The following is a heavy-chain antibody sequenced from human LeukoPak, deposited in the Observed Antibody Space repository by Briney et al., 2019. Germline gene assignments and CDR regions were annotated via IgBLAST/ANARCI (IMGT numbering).Heavy chain of an antibody. Sequence: PSETLSLTCTVSGDSISSYYWSWIRQPPGKGLEWIGCIYYSGSTNYNPSLKSRVTISVDTSKNQFSLKLSSVTAADTAVYYCARQGNSPFDYWGQGTLVTVSS. D-gene: IGHD2-21*01. CDR1: GDSISSYY. V-gene: IGHV4-59*08. CDR2: IYYSGST. J-gene: IGHJ4*02. CDR3: ARQGNSPFDY.